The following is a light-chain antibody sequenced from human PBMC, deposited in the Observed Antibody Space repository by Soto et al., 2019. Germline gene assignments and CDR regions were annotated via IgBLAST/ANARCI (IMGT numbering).Light chain of an antibody. CDR2: DVS. Sequence: QSVLTQPASVSGSPGQSITISCTGTSSDVGGYNYVSWYQQHPGKAPKLMIYDVSNRPSGVSNRFSGSKSGNTASLTISGLQAVDEADYYCSSYTSSSTPVYVFGTGTKLTVL. CDR1: SSDVGGYNY. V-gene: IGLV2-14*01. CDR3: SSYTSSSTPVYV. J-gene: IGLJ1*01.